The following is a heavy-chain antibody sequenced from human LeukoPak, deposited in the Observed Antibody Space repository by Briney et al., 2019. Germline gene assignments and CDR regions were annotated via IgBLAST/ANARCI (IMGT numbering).Heavy chain of an antibody. J-gene: IGHJ6*02. Sequence: PSGTLSLTCAVSGGSISSSNWWSWVRPPPGKGLEWIGEIYHSGSTNYNPSLKSRVTISVDKSKNQFSLKLSSVTAADTAVYYCASHSIVVVPAATGGYYYYYGMDVWGQGTTVTVSS. D-gene: IGHD2-2*01. V-gene: IGHV4-4*02. CDR3: ASHSIVVVPAATGGYYYYYGMDV. CDR1: GGSISSSNW. CDR2: IYHSGST.